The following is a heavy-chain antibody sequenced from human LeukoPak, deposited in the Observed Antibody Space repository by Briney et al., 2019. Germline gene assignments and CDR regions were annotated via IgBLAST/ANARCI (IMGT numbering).Heavy chain of an antibody. V-gene: IGHV4-59*01. CDR1: GGSLSNYF. Sequence: PSETLSLTCTVSGGSLSNYFWSWIRQPPGKGLEWIGYIYFSGSTNYDPSLKSRVTISVDTSKNQFSLKLSSVTAADTAVYYCARVIVVVPAAPYFDYWGQGTLVTVSS. CDR2: IYFSGST. D-gene: IGHD2-2*01. J-gene: IGHJ4*02. CDR3: ARVIVVVPAAPYFDY.